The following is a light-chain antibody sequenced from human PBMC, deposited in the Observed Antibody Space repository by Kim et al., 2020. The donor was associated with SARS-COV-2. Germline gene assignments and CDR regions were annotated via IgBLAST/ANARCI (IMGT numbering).Light chain of an antibody. Sequence: ASVGDRVTITCLASQSISTNLNWYQQKSGKAPKLLIYAASSLQGGVPSRFSGSGSGTDFTLTISSLQPEDSATYYCQQSNSTPLTFGGGTKVDIK. CDR3: QQSNSTPLT. CDR2: AAS. CDR1: QSISTN. J-gene: IGKJ4*01. V-gene: IGKV1-39*01.